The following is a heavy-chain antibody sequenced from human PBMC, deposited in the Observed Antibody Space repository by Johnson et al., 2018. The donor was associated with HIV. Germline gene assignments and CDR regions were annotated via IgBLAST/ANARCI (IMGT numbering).Heavy chain of an antibody. CDR1: GFTFSSYA. Sequence: QMLLVESGGGVVQPGRSLRLSCAASGFTFSSYAMHWVRQAPGKGLEWVAVISYDGSNKYYADSVKGRFTISRDNSKNTLYLQMNSLRAEDTAVYYCAKLPVLYGDFDDAFNIWDQGTMVTVSS. CDR3: AKLPVLYGDFDDAFNI. CDR2: ISYDGSNK. D-gene: IGHD4-17*01. V-gene: IGHV3-30-3*02. J-gene: IGHJ3*02.